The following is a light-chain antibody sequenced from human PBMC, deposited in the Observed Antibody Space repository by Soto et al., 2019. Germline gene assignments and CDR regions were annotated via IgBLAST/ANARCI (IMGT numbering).Light chain of an antibody. CDR2: GAA. J-gene: IGKJ3*01. V-gene: IGKV1-33*01. CDR3: QQHEDLPLT. CDR1: QDIHQY. Sequence: DIQMTQSPSSLSASVGDRVTITCQASQDIHQYLNWYQQKPGKPPNLLIYGAATLETGVPSRFSGRGSGTYFTFTISTLQPEDIATYYCQQHEDLPLTFGPGTTVDI.